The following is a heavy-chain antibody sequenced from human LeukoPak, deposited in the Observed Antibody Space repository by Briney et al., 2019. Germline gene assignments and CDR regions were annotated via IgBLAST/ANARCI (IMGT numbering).Heavy chain of an antibody. D-gene: IGHD6-13*01. CDR1: GFTFSDYG. Sequence: GGSLRLSCAASGFTFSDYGMHWVRQAPGKGLEWVAVIANDGRDKKYADSVRGRFTISRDDSKNTVYLQMNSLRAEDTAVFYCVKDMKIKAAGYYFDYWGQGTLVTVSS. J-gene: IGHJ4*02. V-gene: IGHV3-30*18. CDR2: IANDGRDK. CDR3: VKDMKIKAAGYYFDY.